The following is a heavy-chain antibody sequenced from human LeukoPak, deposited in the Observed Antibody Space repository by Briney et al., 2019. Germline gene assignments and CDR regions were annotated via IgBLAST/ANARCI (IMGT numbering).Heavy chain of an antibody. D-gene: IGHD6-13*01. V-gene: IGHV1-2*02. Sequence: ASVKVSCKASGYTFTGYYMHWVRQAPGQGLEWMGWINPNSGGTNYAQKFQGRVTMTRDTSISTAYMELSRLRSDDTAVYYCASLFVAAADLAAFDIWGQGTMVTVSP. J-gene: IGHJ3*02. CDR1: GYTFTGYY. CDR2: INPNSGGT. CDR3: ASLFVAAADLAAFDI.